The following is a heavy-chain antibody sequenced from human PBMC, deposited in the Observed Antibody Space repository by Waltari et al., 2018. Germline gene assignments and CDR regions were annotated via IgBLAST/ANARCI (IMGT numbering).Heavy chain of an antibody. V-gene: IGHV3-43*01. Sequence: EVQLVESGGVVVQPGGSLRLSCAASGFTFDDYTMHWVRQAPGKGLEWVSLISWDGGSPYYADSVKGQFTISRDNSKNSLYLQMNSLRTEDTALYYCAKDCGYCSGGSCYGYYFDYWGQGTLVTVSS. J-gene: IGHJ4*02. D-gene: IGHD2-15*01. CDR1: GFTFDDYT. CDR2: ISWDGGSP. CDR3: AKDCGYCSGGSCYGYYFDY.